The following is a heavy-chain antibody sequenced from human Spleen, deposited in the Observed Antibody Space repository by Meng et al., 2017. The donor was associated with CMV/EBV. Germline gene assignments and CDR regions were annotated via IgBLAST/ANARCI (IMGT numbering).Heavy chain of an antibody. CDR1: GYTFTSYR. CDR3: ATIAYCGGDCNRIHPLYDH. D-gene: IGHD2-21*01. CDR2: ISAYNGNT. J-gene: IGHJ5*02. V-gene: IGHV1-18*04. Sequence: ASVKVSCKASGYTFTSYRITWVRQAPGQGLEWMVWISAYNGNTNYAQKLQGRVTLTTDTSTRIASMELRSLRSDDTAVYYCATIAYCGGDCNRIHPLYDHWGQGTLVTVSS.